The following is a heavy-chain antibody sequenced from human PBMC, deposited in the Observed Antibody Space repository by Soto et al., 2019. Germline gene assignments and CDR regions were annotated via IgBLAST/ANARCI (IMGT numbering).Heavy chain of an antibody. V-gene: IGHV1-2*02. J-gene: IGHJ5*02. CDR2: INHNRGGT. D-gene: IGHD2-15*01. CDR3: ARCKARAAEIYIGFDP. Sequence: QVQPVQSGAEVKKPGASVKISCKASGHTFTGYYIHWVRQSPGQGLEWRGWINHNRGGTDYGQKFQGRVTMTRDTSISTVYMELTRLRSADTAVYYCARCKARAAEIYIGFDPWGQGTLVTVSS. CDR1: GHTFTGYY.